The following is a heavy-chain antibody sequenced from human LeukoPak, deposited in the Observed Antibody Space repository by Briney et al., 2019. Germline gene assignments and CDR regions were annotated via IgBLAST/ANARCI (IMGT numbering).Heavy chain of an antibody. CDR3: ATDRGWRTSGYYLYYFEY. CDR2: IKQDGSAK. CDR1: GFTLSSYW. J-gene: IGHJ4*02. V-gene: IGHV3-7*01. Sequence: GGSLRLSCAASGFTLSSYWMSWVRQAPGKGLEWVANIKQDGSAKDYVDSVRGRFTISRDNTKNLLYLQMSSLRAEDTAVYYCATDRGWRTSGYYLYYFEYWGQGTLVTFSS. D-gene: IGHD3-3*01.